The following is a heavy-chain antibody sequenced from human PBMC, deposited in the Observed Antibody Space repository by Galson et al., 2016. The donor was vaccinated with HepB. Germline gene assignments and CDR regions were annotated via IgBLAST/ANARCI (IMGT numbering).Heavy chain of an antibody. Sequence: SVKVSCKAAGRFFTTYSFTWVRQAPGQGLEWMGGISAYCAEAHSAQKFQGRVTMTRNTSTITVQMELRSLRFDDTAFYYCAPRSENKSYGRKALDYWGQGTLVTVSS. J-gene: IGHJ4*02. CDR2: ISAYCAEA. CDR1: GRFFTTYS. CDR3: APRSENKSYGRKALDY. D-gene: IGHD2/OR15-2a*01. V-gene: IGHV1-18*01.